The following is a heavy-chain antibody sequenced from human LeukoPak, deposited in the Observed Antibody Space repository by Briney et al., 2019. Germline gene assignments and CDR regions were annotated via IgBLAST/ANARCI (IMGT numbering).Heavy chain of an antibody. Sequence: GASLRLSCAASGFIFTSYSMNWVRQAPGKGLEFVSSTSSTSSATYYADSVKGRFTISRDNAKNSMYLQMNSLRDEDTAVYYCARQGDLDYWGQGTLVTVCS. CDR3: ARQGDLDY. CDR2: TSSTSSAT. CDR1: GFIFTSYS. D-gene: IGHD3-16*01. V-gene: IGHV3-48*02. J-gene: IGHJ4*02.